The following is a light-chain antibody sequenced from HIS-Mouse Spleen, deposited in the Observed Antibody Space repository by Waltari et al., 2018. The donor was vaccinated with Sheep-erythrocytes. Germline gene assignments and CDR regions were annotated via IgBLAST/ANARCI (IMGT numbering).Light chain of an antibody. Sequence: QSALPQPRSVSGSPGQSVTISCTGTSSDVGGYNYLSWYQQHPGKAPKLMIYDVSKRPSGVPDRFSGSKSGNTASLTISGLQAEDEADYYCCSYAGSYNHVFGTGTKVTVL. V-gene: IGLV2-11*01. CDR3: CSYAGSYNHV. CDR1: SSDVGGYNY. CDR2: DVS. J-gene: IGLJ1*01.